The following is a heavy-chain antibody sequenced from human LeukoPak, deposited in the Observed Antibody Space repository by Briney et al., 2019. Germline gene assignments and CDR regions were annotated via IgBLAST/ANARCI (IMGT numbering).Heavy chain of an antibody. CDR2: ISSSCITI. V-gene: IGHV3-48*03. CDR1: VFTFISYE. CDR3: ARVLRSVRFLDP. J-gene: IGHJ5*02. Sequence: GGSLRLSCAASVFTFISYEMNWVRQAPGEGVEWVSYISSSCITIYYADSVKGRFTISRDNAKNSLYLQMNSLRAEDTAVYYCARVLRSVRFLDPWGQGTLVTVSS. D-gene: IGHD3-3*01.